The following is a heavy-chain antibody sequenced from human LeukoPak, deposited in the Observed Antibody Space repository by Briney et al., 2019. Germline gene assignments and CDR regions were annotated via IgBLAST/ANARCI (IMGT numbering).Heavy chain of an antibody. CDR1: GGSISSYY. D-gene: IGHD1-1*01. CDR2: IYYSGST. V-gene: IGHV4-59*08. Sequence: SETLSLTCTVSGGSISSYYWSWIRQPPGKGLEWIGYIYYSGSTNYNPSLKSRVTISVDTSKNQFSLKLSSVTAADTAVYYCASLAFTTYNWFDPWGQGTLVTVSS. CDR3: ASLAFTTYNWFDP. J-gene: IGHJ5*02.